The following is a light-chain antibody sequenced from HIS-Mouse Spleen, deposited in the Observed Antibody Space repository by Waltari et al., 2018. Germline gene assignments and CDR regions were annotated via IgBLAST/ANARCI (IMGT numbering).Light chain of an antibody. CDR1: KLGDKY. CDR2: QDS. Sequence: SYELTQPPSVSVSPGQTASITCSGDKLGDKYACWYQQKPGQSPLLVIYQDSKRPSGIPERFSGSHSGHTATLTISGTQAMDEADYYCQAWDSSTYVVFGGGTKLTVL. V-gene: IGLV3-1*01. J-gene: IGLJ2*01. CDR3: QAWDSSTYVV.